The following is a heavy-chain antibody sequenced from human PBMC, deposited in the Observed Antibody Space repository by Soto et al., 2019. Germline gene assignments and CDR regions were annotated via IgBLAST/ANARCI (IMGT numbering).Heavy chain of an antibody. D-gene: IGHD2-21*01. CDR3: ARPLPYYFDY. Sequence: ASETLSLTCTVSGGSISSSSYYWGWIRQPPGKGLEWIGSIYYSGSTYYNPSLKSRVTISVDTSKNQFSLKLSSVTAADTAVYYCARPLPYYFDYWGQGTLVTVSS. J-gene: IGHJ4*02. V-gene: IGHV4-39*01. CDR1: GGSISSSSYY. CDR2: IYYSGST.